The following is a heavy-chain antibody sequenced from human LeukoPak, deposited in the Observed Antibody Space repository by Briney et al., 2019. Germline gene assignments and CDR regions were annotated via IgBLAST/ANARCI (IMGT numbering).Heavy chain of an antibody. J-gene: IGHJ5*02. V-gene: IGHV4-59*01. CDR1: DGSISGYY. Sequence: SETLSLTCTVTDGSISGYYWSWIRQSPGKGLEWIGYIYFTGFTHYNPSLKSRVTMSVDMSKNQFSLNLNSVTAADTAVYYCARDAYGGNSWGWFDPWGQGTLVTVSA. CDR3: ARDAYGGNSWGWFDP. CDR2: IYFTGFT. D-gene: IGHD4-23*01.